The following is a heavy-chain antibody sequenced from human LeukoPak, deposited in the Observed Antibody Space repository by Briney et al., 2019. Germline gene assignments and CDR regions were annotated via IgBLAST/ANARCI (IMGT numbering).Heavy chain of an antibody. CDR2: IIHIFGTA. CDR3: ARHGGRTTVTKAPEGFDY. J-gene: IGHJ4*02. D-gene: IGHD4-17*01. V-gene: IGHV1-69*13. CDR1: VGTFRSYA. Sequence: GASVKVSCKASVGTFRSYAISWVRQAPGQGLEWMGGIIHIFGTAHYAQKFQRRVTITADESTSTAYMELRSLRSDDTAVYYCARHGGRTTVTKAPEGFDYWGQGTLVTVSS.